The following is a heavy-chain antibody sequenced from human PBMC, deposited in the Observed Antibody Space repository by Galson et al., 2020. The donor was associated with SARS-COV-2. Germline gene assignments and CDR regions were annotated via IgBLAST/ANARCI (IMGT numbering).Heavy chain of an antibody. CDR3: ARDGQTSSGCAFDY. V-gene: IGHV3-33*01. J-gene: IGHJ4*02. D-gene: IGHD6-19*01. CDR1: GFTFSSHA. Sequence: SLKISCAAPGFTFSSHAMHWVRQAPGTGLEWVAQIFYDGSDKYYGDSVKGRFTISRDSSKNTVYLQMNNLRADDTAVYYCARDGQTSSGCAFDYWGQGTLVTVSS. CDR2: IFYDGSDK.